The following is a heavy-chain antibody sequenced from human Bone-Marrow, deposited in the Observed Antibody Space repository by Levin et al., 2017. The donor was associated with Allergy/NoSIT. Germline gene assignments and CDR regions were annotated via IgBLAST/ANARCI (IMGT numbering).Heavy chain of an antibody. D-gene: IGHD1-26*01. Sequence: AGGSLRLSCTVSDGSISSSSYYWGWIRQPPGKGLEWIGSIYYSGSTYYNPSLKSRVTISVDTSKNQFSLKLSSVTAADTAVYYCARHVGSYYGPGTFDVWGQGTMVTVSS. V-gene: IGHV4-39*01. CDR1: DGSISSSSYY. CDR3: ARHVGSYYGPGTFDV. J-gene: IGHJ3*01. CDR2: IYYSGST.